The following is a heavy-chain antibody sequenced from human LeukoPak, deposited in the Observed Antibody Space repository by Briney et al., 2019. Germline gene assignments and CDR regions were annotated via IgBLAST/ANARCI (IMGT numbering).Heavy chain of an antibody. D-gene: IGHD5-24*01. CDR3: ARGRDGYNPNWFDP. J-gene: IGHJ5*02. V-gene: IGHV4-59*01. CDR1: GGSISSYY. Sequence: SETLSLTCTASGGSISSYYWSWIRQPPGKGLEWIGYIYYSGSTNYNPSLKSRVTISVDTSKNQFSLKLSSVTAADTAVYYCARGRDGYNPNWFDPWGQGTLVTVSS. CDR2: IYYSGST.